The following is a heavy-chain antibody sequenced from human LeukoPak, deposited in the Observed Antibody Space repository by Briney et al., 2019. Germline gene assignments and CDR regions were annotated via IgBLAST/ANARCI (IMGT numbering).Heavy chain of an antibody. CDR2: VYYSGSS. CDR1: GASLSGFY. V-gene: IGHV4-59*01. CDR3: AGDSTTMDARWFDP. D-gene: IGHD1-1*01. Sequence: SETLSLTCTVSGASLSGFYWSWIRQPPGAGREWIGYVYYSGSSTYNPSLKSRVTISVDTSKNQFSLRLGSVTAADTAVYYCAGDSTTMDARWFDPWGQGILVTVSS. J-gene: IGHJ5*02.